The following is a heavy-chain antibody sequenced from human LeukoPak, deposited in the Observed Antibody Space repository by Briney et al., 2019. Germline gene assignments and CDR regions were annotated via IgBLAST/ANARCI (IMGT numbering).Heavy chain of an antibody. CDR1: GFTFTSYG. J-gene: IGHJ6*02. Sequence: ASVKVSCKASGFTFTSYGITWVRQAPGQGLEWMGWISGYNGDTNYAQKFQGRVTVTTDTSTSTAYMELRSLRSDDTAVYYCARGGGDFWSGYYPYYYYGMDVWGQGTTVTVSS. D-gene: IGHD3-3*01. V-gene: IGHV1-18*01. CDR3: ARGGGDFWSGYYPYYYYGMDV. CDR2: ISGYNGDT.